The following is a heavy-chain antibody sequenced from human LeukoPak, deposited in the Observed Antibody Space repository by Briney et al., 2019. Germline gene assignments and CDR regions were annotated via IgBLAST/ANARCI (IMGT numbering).Heavy chain of an antibody. J-gene: IGHJ4*02. CDR1: GFTFSSYS. Sequence: GGSLRLSCAASGFTFSSYSMNWVRQAPGKGLEWVSSISSSSSYIYYADSVKGRLTISRDNSKNTVYLQMNSLRPEDTATYYCTKDDVAMVRGVMTKWGQGTLVTVSS. D-gene: IGHD3-10*01. V-gene: IGHV3-21*04. CDR2: ISSSSSYI. CDR3: TKDDVAMVRGVMTK.